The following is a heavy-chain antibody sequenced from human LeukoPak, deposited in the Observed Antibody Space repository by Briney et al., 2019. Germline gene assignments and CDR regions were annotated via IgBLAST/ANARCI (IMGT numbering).Heavy chain of an antibody. D-gene: IGHD7-27*01. V-gene: IGHV3-30*04. CDR1: GFTFSNYA. CDR3: AKDLLTGNDAFDI. J-gene: IGHJ3*02. Sequence: GRSLRLSCAASGFTFSNYAMHWVRQAPGKGLEGVAGISYDENNKYYAASVKGRFTISRDNSKNALYLQMNSLRAEDTAVYYCAKDLLTGNDAFDIWGQGTMVTVSS. CDR2: ISYDENNK.